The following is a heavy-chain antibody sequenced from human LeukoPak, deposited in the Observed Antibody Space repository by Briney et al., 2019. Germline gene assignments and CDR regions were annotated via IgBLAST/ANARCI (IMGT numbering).Heavy chain of an antibody. CDR2: MNPNSGNT. CDR3: ARVDGSYSVY. D-gene: IGHD1-26*01. J-gene: IGHJ4*02. CDR1: GYTFTSYD. V-gene: IGHV1-18*01. Sequence: GASVKVSCKASGYTFTSYDINWVRQATGQGLEWMGWMNPNSGNTNYAQKLQGRVTMTTDTSTSTAYMELRSLRSDDTAVYYCARVDGSYSVYWGQGTLVTVSS.